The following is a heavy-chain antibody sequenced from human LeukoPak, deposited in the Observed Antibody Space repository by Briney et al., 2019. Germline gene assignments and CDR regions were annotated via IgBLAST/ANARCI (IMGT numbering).Heavy chain of an antibody. CDR1: GFTFSSYG. V-gene: IGHV3-30*02. J-gene: IGHJ4*02. CDR2: IRYDGSNK. Sequence: PGGSLRLSCAASGFTFSSYGMHWVRQAPGKGLEWVAFIRYDGSNKYYADSVKGRFTIARDNSKTTLYLQMNSLRAEDTAVFYCAKDQLRYCSSTSCARVDYWGQGTLVTVSS. CDR3: AKDQLRYCSSTSCARVDY. D-gene: IGHD2-2*01.